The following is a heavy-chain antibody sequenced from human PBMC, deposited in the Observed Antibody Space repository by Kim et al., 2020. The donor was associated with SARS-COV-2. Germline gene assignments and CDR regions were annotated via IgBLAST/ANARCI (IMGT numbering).Heavy chain of an antibody. J-gene: IGHJ4*02. CDR3: TRGAYQLLFPAAW. CDR1: GFTFGDYA. Sequence: GGSLRLSCTASGFTFGDYAMSWFRQAPGKGLEWVGFIRSKAYGGTTEYAASVKGRFTISRDDSKSIAYLQMNSLKTEDTAVYYCTRGAYQLLFPAAWWGQGTLVTVSS. CDR2: IRSKAYGGTT. V-gene: IGHV3-49*03. D-gene: IGHD2-2*01.